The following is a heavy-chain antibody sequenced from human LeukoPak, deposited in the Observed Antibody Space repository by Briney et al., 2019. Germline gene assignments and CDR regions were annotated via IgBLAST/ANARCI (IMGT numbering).Heavy chain of an antibody. CDR3: AKDFYYYFDY. J-gene: IGHJ4*02. D-gene: IGHD2/OR15-2a*01. CDR2: ISYDGSNK. V-gene: IGHV3-30*18. CDR1: GFTFSSYG. Sequence: PGRSLRLSCAASGFTFSSYGMHWVRQAPGKGLEWVAVISYDGSNKYYADSVKGRFTISRDNSKNTLYPQMNSLRAEDTAVYYCAKDFYYYFDYWGQGTLVTVSS.